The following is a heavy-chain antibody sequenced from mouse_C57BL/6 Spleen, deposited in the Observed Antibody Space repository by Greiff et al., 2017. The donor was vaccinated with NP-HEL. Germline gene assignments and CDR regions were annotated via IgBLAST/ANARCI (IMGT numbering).Heavy chain of an antibody. CDR3: ARTGY. Sequence: VQLQQSGAELVKPGASVKLSCKASGYTFTSYWMQWVKQRPGQGLEWIGEIDPSDSYTNYNQKFKGKATLTVDTSSSTAYMQHSSLTSEDSAVYYCARTGYWGQGTTLTVSS. CDR1: GYTFTSYW. V-gene: IGHV1-50*01. J-gene: IGHJ2*01. CDR2: IDPSDSYT.